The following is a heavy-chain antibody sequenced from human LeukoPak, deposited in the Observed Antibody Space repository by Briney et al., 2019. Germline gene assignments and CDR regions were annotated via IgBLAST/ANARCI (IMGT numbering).Heavy chain of an antibody. CDR1: GFSLRTAGMC. Sequence: SGPALVEPTQTLTLTCTFSGFSLRTAGMCVSWIRQPPGKALERLARIDWDHDTYYSTSLKTRLTISKDTSKNQVVLTMTNMDPVDTATYYCARNQDDYNYYDYWGQGTLVTVSS. J-gene: IGHJ4*02. CDR2: IDWDHDT. D-gene: IGHD4-11*01. CDR3: ARNQDDYNYYDY. V-gene: IGHV2-70*11.